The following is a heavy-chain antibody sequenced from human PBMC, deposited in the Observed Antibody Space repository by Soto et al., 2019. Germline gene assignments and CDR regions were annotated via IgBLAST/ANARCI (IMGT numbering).Heavy chain of an antibody. Sequence: GASVKVSCKASGNTFSNYYIHWVRPAPGQGLEWMGTINPSGGHTTYAQKFLGRVTMTRDTSTSTLYMELTSLRSEDTAVYYCARGGHVVVVTAAFDYWGQGTLVTVSS. D-gene: IGHD2-21*02. CDR3: ARGGHVVVVTAAFDY. V-gene: IGHV1-46*03. CDR2: INPSGGHT. CDR1: GNTFSNYY. J-gene: IGHJ4*02.